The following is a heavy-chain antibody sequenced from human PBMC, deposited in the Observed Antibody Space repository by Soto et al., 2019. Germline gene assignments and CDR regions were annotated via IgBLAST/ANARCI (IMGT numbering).Heavy chain of an antibody. CDR1: GFTFEDYA. D-gene: IGHD3-10*01. Sequence: EVKLLESGGGLVQPGRSLRLSCTASGFTFEDYAMHWVRQVPGKGLEWVSSISWNSGNIGYADSVEDRFTISRDNAKNALYLEMKSLRSEDTAVYHCAKGDMSRGPMDYWGQGTLVTVSS. J-gene: IGHJ4*02. CDR3: AKGDMSRGPMDY. CDR2: ISWNSGNI. V-gene: IGHV3-9*01.